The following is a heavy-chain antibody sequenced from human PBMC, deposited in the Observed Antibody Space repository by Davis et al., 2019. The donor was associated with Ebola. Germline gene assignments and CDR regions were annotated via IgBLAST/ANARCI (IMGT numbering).Heavy chain of an antibody. D-gene: IGHD5-24*01. Sequence: SETLSLTCTVSGGSISSNNWCNVVRQPPGKGLELIGEIYHSGSTNYNPSLKSRVTISVDKSRNQLSLRLTSVTAADTAVYYCARGDGRFDYWGQGALVTVSS. V-gene: IGHV4-4*02. J-gene: IGHJ4*02. CDR2: IYHSGST. CDR3: ARGDGRFDY. CDR1: GGSISSNNW.